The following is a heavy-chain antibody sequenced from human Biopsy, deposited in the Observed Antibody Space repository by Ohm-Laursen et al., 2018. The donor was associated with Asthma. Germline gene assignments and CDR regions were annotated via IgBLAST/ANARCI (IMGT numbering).Heavy chain of an antibody. CDR2: IMTVFGTT. CDR3: ARCQVGYSSGWSLLLKKIYYSGMDV. D-gene: IGHD6-19*01. Sequence: SVKVSCKAPGGTFSNFAISWMRQAPGQGLEWLGGIMTVFGTTNYAQKFQGRVTITADESTSTAYMEVTSLRSEDTAIYYCARCQVGYSSGWSLLLKKIYYSGMDVWGQGTAVTVS. CDR1: GGTFSNFA. V-gene: IGHV1-69*13. J-gene: IGHJ6*02.